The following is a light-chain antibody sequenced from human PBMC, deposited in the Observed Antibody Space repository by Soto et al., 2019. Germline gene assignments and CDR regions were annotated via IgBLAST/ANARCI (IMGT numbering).Light chain of an antibody. CDR3: QQYGSSSYT. V-gene: IGKV3-20*01. Sequence: EIVLTQSPGTLSLSPGERATLSCRASQSVSSTYLAWYQQNPGQAPRLLIYGASSRATGIPDRFSGSGSGTDLTLTISRLEPEDFALYFCQQYGSSSYTFGQGTKLEIK. J-gene: IGKJ2*01. CDR2: GAS. CDR1: QSVSSTY.